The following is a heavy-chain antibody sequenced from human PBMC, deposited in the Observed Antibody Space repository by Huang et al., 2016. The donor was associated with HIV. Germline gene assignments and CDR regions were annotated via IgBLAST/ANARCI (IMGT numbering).Heavy chain of an antibody. J-gene: IGHJ4*02. CDR3: ARDPRIQSWLNFFDY. CDR2: INSEGSST. Sequence: EVQLVESGGGLVQPGGSLRLSCAASGFSISSYWMHWVRQAPGKGLVLVSRINSEGSSTSYADSVKGRFTISRDNAKNTLYLQMNSLRAEDTAVYYCARDPRIQSWLNFFDYWGQGTLVSVSS. V-gene: IGHV3-74*01. CDR1: GFSISSYW. D-gene: IGHD3-22*01.